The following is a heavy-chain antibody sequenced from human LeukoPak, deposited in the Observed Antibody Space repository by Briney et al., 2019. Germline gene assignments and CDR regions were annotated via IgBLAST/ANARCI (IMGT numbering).Heavy chain of an antibody. V-gene: IGHV3-23*01. D-gene: IGHD1-26*01. Sequence: AGGSLRLSCAASGFTFSSYAMSWVRQAPGKGLEWVSAISGSGGSTYYADSVKGRFTISRDNSKNTPYLQMNSLRAEDTAVYYCAKVRAIVGGSNDYWGQGTLVTVSS. CDR1: GFTFSSYA. J-gene: IGHJ4*02. CDR3: AKVRAIVGGSNDY. CDR2: ISGSGGST.